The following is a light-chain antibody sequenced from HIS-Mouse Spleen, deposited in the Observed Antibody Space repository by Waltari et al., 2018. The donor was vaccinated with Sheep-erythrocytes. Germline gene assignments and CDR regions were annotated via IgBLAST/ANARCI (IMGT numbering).Light chain of an antibody. V-gene: IGLV2-23*01. J-gene: IGLJ2*01. Sequence: QSALTQPASVSGSPGQSITISCTGTSSDVGSFNLVSEYQQPPRKAPKLMIYEGSKRPSGVSNRFSGSKSGNTASLTISGLQAEDEADYYCCSYAGSSTLVFGGGTKLTVL. CDR2: EGS. CDR3: CSYAGSSTLV. CDR1: SSDVGSFNL.